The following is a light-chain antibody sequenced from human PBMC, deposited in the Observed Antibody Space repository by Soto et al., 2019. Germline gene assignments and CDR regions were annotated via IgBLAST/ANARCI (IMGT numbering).Light chain of an antibody. J-gene: IGKJ4*01. CDR3: QQYDNLPRT. V-gene: IGKV1-33*01. Sequence: DMQMTQSPSSLSASVGDRVIITCRASQFISTYLNWYQQKPGQAPKLLIYDASNLETGVPSRFSGSGSGTDFTFTISSLQPEDIATYYCQQYDNLPRTFGGGTKVDIK. CDR2: DAS. CDR1: QFISTY.